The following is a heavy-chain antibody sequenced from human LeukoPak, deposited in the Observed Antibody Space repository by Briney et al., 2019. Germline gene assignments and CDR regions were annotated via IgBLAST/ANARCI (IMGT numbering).Heavy chain of an antibody. D-gene: IGHD3-22*01. CDR3: APNPYYDSSGSPNWFDP. Sequence: GGSLRLSCVASGFTYSHNGMHWVRQAPGKGLEWVAFIQYDGNTIFYADSVKGRFTISRDNSKNTLYLQMNSLRTDDTAVYYCAPNPYYDSSGSPNWFDPWGQGTLVTVSS. J-gene: IGHJ5*02. V-gene: IGHV3-30*02. CDR2: IQYDGNTI. CDR1: GFTYSHNG.